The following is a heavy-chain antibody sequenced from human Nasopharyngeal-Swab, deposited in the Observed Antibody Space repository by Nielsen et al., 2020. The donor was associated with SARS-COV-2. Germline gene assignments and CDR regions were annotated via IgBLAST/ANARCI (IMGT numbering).Heavy chain of an antibody. CDR3: ATYPRHDAFDI. J-gene: IGHJ3*02. V-gene: IGHV3-53*04. D-gene: IGHD6-25*01. Sequence: GESLKISCAASGFTVSSNYMSWVRLAPGKGLEWVSVIYSGGSTYYADSVKGRFTISRHNSKNTLYLQMNSLRAEDTAVYYCATYPRHDAFDIWGQGTMVTVSS. CDR1: GFTVSSNY. CDR2: IYSGGST.